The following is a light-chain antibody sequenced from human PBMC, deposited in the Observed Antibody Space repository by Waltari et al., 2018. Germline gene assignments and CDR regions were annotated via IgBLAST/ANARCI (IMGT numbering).Light chain of an antibody. CDR3: HQYARSWT. CDR2: KAS. V-gene: IGKV1-5*03. J-gene: IGKJ1*01. CDR1: QCISNW. Sequence: DIQMTQSPSTVSAYVGDRVTITCRASQCISNWLALYQQKPGKAPNLLIYKASSLQSGVPSRFSGSGSGSEYTLTISSLQPDDSATYYCHQYARSWTFGLGTKVEIK.